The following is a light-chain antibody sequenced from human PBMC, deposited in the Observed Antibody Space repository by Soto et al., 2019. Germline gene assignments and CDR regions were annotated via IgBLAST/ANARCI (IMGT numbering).Light chain of an antibody. V-gene: IGLV2-11*01. CDR2: DVS. J-gene: IGLJ1*01. CDR3: CSYVGSYSYV. CDR1: SSDVGDYNS. Sequence: QSALTQPRSVSGSPGQSVTVSCIGTSSDVGDYNSVSWYQQHPGKAPKLMIYDVSKRPSGVPDRFSGSKSGNPASLTISGLQAEDEADYYCCSYVGSYSYVFGIGTKLTV.